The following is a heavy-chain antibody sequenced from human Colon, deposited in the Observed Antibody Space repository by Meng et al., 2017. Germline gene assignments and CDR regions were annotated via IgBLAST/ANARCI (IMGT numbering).Heavy chain of an antibody. CDR2: INHSGST. V-gene: IGHV4-34*01. Sequence: QGQLQQWGAGLLKPSETLSLTCAVYGGYFSGYYWSWIRQPPGKGLEWIGEINHSGSTNYNPSLKSRVTISVDTSKNQFSLKLSSVTAADTAVYYCARERLSSGWYGGRWFDPWGQGTLVTVSS. D-gene: IGHD6-19*01. CDR1: GGYFSGYY. CDR3: ARERLSSGWYGGRWFDP. J-gene: IGHJ5*02.